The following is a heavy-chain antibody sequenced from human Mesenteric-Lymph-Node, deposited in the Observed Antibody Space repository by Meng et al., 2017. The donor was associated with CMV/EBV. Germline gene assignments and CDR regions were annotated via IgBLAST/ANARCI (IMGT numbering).Heavy chain of an antibody. J-gene: IGHJ4*02. CDR1: GGSISSGDYY. V-gene: IGHV4-30-4*08. D-gene: IGHD3-10*01. CDR2: IYYSGST. CDR3: ARGKVRGVRFDY. Sequence: SETLSLTCTVSGGSISSGDYYWSWIRQPPGKGLEWIGYIYYSGSTYYNPSLKSRVTISVDTSKNQFSLKLSSVTAADTAVYYCARGKVRGVRFDYWGQGMLVTVSS.